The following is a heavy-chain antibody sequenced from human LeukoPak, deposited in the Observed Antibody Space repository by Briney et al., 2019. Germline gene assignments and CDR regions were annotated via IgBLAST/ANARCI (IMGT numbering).Heavy chain of an antibody. CDR3: ASTGSHYYDSSGQFDY. V-gene: IGHV4-39*07. J-gene: IGHJ4*02. D-gene: IGHD3-22*01. CDR1: GGSISSSSYY. Sequence: SETLSLTCTVSGGSISSSSYYWGWIRQPPGKGLEWIGSIYYSGSTYYNPSLKSRVTISVDTSKNQFSLKLSSVTAADTAVYYCASTGSHYYDSSGQFDYWGQGTLVTVSS. CDR2: IYYSGST.